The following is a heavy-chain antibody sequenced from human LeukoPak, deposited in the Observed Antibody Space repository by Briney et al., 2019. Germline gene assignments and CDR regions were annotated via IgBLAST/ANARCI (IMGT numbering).Heavy chain of an antibody. D-gene: IGHD6-13*01. Sequence: SETLSLTCAVYGGSFSGYYGSWIRQPPGKGLEWIGEINHSGITYYNPSLKSRVTISVDTSKNQFSLKLSSVTAADTAVYYCAREGGSSSVGWFDPWGQGTLVTVSS. CDR1: GGSFSGYY. J-gene: IGHJ5*02. V-gene: IGHV4-34*01. CDR2: INHSGIT. CDR3: AREGGSSSVGWFDP.